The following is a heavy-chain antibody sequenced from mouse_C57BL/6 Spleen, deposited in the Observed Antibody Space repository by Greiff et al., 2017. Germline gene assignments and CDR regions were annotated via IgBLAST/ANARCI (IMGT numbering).Heavy chain of an antibody. Sequence: VKLQESGAELARPGASVKLSCKASGYTFTSYGISWVKQRTGQGLEWIGEIYPRSGNTSYNEKFKGKATLTADKSSSTAYMELRSLTSEDSAVYFCARSEGSYFDYWGQGTTLTVSS. J-gene: IGHJ2*01. CDR1: GYTFTSYG. CDR2: IYPRSGNT. CDR3: ARSEGSYFDY. V-gene: IGHV1-81*01.